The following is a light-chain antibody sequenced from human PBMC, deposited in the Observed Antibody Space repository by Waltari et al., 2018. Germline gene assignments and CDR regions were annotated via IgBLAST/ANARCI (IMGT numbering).Light chain of an antibody. V-gene: IGLV3-19*01. CDR3: NSRDTNGDHVL. CDR2: GKN. CDR1: SLRSSY. J-gene: IGLJ2*01. Sequence: SSELTQDPAVSVALGQTVRITCQGDSLRSSYASRYQQKPGQAPVLVLYGKNNRPSGIPDRFSGSSSGNTASLTISGTQAEDEADYYCNSRDTNGDHVLFGGGTKLTVL.